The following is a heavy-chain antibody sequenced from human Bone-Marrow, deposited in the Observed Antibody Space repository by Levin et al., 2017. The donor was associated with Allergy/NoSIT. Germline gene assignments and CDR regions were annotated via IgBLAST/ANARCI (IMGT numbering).Heavy chain of an antibody. V-gene: IGHV1-2*02. J-gene: IGHJ4*02. Sequence: ASVKVSCKASGYTFTAYYIHWVRQAPGQGLEWMGWIIPNSGDTNLAHKFQGRLTMTRDTSINTAYMELSKLRSDDTAVFYCARTLFDYYDKSGCDSCWGQTSLATVSS. CDR3: ARTLFDYYDKSGCDSC. D-gene: IGHD3-22*01. CDR2: IIPNSGDT. CDR1: GYTFTAYY.